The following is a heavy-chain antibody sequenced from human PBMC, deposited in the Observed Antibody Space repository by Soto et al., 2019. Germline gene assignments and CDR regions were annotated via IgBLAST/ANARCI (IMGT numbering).Heavy chain of an antibody. CDR3: AREYSYGYDY. V-gene: IGHV1-2*04. Sequence: PSVKVSCKVSGYTFTDYYMHWVRQAPGQGLEWMGWINPNSGGTNYAQNFQDWVTMTRDTSISTAYMELSRLRSDDTAVYYCAREYSYGYDYWGQGTLVTVSS. CDR1: GYTFTDYY. D-gene: IGHD5-18*01. CDR2: INPNSGGT. J-gene: IGHJ4*02.